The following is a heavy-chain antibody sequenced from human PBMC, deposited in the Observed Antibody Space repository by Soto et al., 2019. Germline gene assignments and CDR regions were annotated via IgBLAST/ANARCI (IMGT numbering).Heavy chain of an antibody. J-gene: IGHJ3*02. V-gene: IGHV1-2*04. Sequence: ASVKVSCKASGYTLTDYYIHWVRQAPGQGLEWMGWINPNSGATKYAQKVQGWVTMTRDTSISTAYMELSRLRSDDTAVFYCARDRSYSDIWSQGTMFTV. CDR3: ARDRSYSDI. CDR2: INPNSGAT. CDR1: GYTLTDYY. D-gene: IGHD2-15*01.